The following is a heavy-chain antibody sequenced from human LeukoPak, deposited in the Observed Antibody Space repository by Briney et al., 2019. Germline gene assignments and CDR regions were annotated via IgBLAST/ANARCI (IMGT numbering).Heavy chain of an antibody. CDR3: VKGFVHPTYYFDY. CDR2: ITGSGDGT. Sequence: GGSLRLSCAASGFTFSNYAMMWVPQAPGKRLEWVSSITGSGDGTYYADSVRGRFTISRDNSENTLYLQLNSLRAEDTAVYFCVKGFVHPTYYFDYWGQGTLVTVSS. CDR1: GFTFSNYA. J-gene: IGHJ4*02. V-gene: IGHV3-23*01. D-gene: IGHD3-10*01.